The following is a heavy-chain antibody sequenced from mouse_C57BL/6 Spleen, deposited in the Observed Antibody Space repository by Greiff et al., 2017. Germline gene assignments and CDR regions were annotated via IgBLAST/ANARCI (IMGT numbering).Heavy chain of an antibody. V-gene: IGHV5-4*01. D-gene: IGHD2-2*01. CDR2: ISDGGSYT. Sequence: EVKLMESGGGLVKPGGSLKLSCAASGFTFSSYAMSWVRQTPEKRLEWVATISDGGSYTYYPDNVKGRFTISRDNAKNNLYLQMSHLKSEDTAMYYCARDQGSTMVTTGFPYWGQGTLVTVSA. CDR3: ARDQGSTMVTTGFPY. J-gene: IGHJ3*01. CDR1: GFTFSSYA.